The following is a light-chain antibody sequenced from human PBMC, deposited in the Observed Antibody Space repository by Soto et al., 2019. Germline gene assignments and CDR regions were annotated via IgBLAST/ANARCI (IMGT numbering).Light chain of an antibody. CDR2: EDT. J-gene: IGLJ1*01. V-gene: IGLV2-23*01. CDR1: SSDVGTYNL. Sequence: QSALTQPASVSGSPGQSITISCTGTSSDVGTYNLVSWYQHHPGKAPKLLIYEDTKRPSGVPARFSASKSGNTASLTISGLQAEDETHYYCCSYAGYNSYVFGSGTKLTVL. CDR3: CSYAGYNSYV.